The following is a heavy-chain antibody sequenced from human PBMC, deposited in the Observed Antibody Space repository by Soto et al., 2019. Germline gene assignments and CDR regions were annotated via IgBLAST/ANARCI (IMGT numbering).Heavy chain of an antibody. CDR3: AREASPLRPQNWFDP. CDR2: ISAYNGNT. Sequence: ASVKVSCKASCYTFISYGISLVRQAPGQGLEWMGWISAYNGNTNYAQKIQGRVTMTTDTSTSTAYMELRSLRSDDTAVYYCAREASPLRPQNWFDPFGPGTLVTVSS. D-gene: IGHD2-8*01. CDR1: CYTFISYG. J-gene: IGHJ5*02. V-gene: IGHV1-18*01.